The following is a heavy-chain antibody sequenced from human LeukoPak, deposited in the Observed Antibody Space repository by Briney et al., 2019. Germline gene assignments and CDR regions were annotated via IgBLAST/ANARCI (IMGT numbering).Heavy chain of an antibody. D-gene: IGHD3-22*01. CDR1: GGSISNYY. CDR2: IYASGST. J-gene: IGHJ4*02. V-gene: IGHV4-4*07. CDR3: ARMSNYYDSSGYYQSLDY. Sequence: SETLSLTCTVSGGSISNYYWSWLRQPAGKGLEWIGRIYASGSTNYNPSLQSRVTISVDRSKNQFSLKLSSVTAADTAVYYCARMSNYYDSSGYYQSLDYWGQGTLVTVSS.